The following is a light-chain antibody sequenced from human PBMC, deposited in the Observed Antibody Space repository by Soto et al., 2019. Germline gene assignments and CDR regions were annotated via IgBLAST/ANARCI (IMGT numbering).Light chain of an antibody. Sequence: DIQMTQSPSSLSASVGDRVTITCRASQSISNSLAWYQQKPGKVPKLLIYASSTLESGVPSRFSGSGSGTDFTLTISSLQPEDVATYYCQVYNSDLIFTFGPGTKVDFK. CDR3: QVYNSDLIFT. CDR1: QSISNS. V-gene: IGKV1-27*01. J-gene: IGKJ3*01. CDR2: ASS.